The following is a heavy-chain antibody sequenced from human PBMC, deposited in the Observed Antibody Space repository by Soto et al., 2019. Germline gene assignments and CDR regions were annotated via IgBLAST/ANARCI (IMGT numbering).Heavy chain of an antibody. CDR2: IDPSDSYT. V-gene: IGHV5-10-1*01. CDR3: ARLLEIAAAGTEGLGY. J-gene: IGHJ4*02. D-gene: IGHD6-13*01. Sequence: GESLKISCKGSGYSFTSYWISWVRQMPGKGLEWMGRIDPSDSYTNYSPSFQGHVTISADKSISTAYLQWSSLKASDTAMFYCARLLEIAAAGTEGLGYWGQGTLVTVSS. CDR1: GYSFTSYW.